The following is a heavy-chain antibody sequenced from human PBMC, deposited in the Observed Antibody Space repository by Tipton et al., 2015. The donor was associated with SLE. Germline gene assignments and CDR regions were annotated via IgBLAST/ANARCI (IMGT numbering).Heavy chain of an antibody. D-gene: IGHD2-21*02. Sequence: QVQLVQSGPEVKKPGASVKVSCKASGYTFTGHYIHWVRQAPGQGLEWMGWINPNSGATNSAQKFQGRVTMTRDTSINTAFMELDSLTSDDTAVYYCARAYGDNWYFDLWGRGTLVSVSS. J-gene: IGHJ2*01. CDR3: ARAYGDNWYFDL. CDR1: GYTFTGHY. V-gene: IGHV1-2*02. CDR2: INPNSGAT.